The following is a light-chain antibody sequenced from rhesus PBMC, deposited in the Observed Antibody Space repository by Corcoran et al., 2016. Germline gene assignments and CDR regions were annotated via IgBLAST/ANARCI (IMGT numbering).Light chain of an antibody. CDR3: QQYASSPYS. V-gene: IGKV1-22*01. CDR2: KAS. Sequence: DIQMTQSPSSLSASVGDTVTITCRASQTISSWLAWYQQKPGKAPDLLIYKASNLQSGVPSRFSGSGSGTDCTLTLSSLHSEDFATYYCQQYASSPYSFGQGTKVEI. CDR1: QTISSW. J-gene: IGKJ2*01.